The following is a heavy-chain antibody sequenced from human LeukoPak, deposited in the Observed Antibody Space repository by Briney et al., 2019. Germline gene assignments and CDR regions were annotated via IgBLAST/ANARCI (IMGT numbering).Heavy chain of an antibody. CDR3: AGMYYYGSEY. D-gene: IGHD3-10*01. Sequence: SETLSLTCTVSGGSISSYYWSWIRQPPGKGLEWIGDIYYSGSTNYNPSLKRRVTISVDTSKNQFSLKLSSVTAADTAVYYCAGMYYYGSEYWGQGTLVTVSS. CDR1: GGSISSYY. J-gene: IGHJ4*02. CDR2: IYYSGST. V-gene: IGHV4-59*01.